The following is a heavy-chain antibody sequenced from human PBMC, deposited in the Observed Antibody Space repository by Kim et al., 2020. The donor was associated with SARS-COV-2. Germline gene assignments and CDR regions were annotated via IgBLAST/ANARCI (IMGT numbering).Heavy chain of an antibody. D-gene: IGHD3-10*01. CDR3: ARRVRGYYYGSGSYFDY. J-gene: IGHJ4*02. CDR2: IYYSGST. CDR1: GGSISSSSYY. V-gene: IGHV4-39*07. Sequence: SETLSLTCTVSGGSISSSSYYWGWIRQPPGKGLEWIGSIYYSGSTYYNPSLKCRVTISVDTSKNQFSLKLRSVTAADTAVYYCARRVRGYYYGSGSYFDYWGQGTLVTVSS.